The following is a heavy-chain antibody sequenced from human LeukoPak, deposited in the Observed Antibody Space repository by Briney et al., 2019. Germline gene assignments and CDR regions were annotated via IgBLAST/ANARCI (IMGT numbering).Heavy chain of an antibody. V-gene: IGHV3-20*04. J-gene: IGHJ4*01. CDR1: GFTFDDYG. CDR2: INWNGGST. CDR3: AKDSEDSSGYYRVGTGPYFDY. Sequence: GGSLRLSCAASGFTFDDYGMSWVRQAPGKGLEWVSGINWNGGSTYYADSVKGRFTISRDNSKNTLYLQMNSLRAEDTAVYYCAKDSEDSSGYYRVGTGPYFDYWGQGTLVTASS. D-gene: IGHD3-22*01.